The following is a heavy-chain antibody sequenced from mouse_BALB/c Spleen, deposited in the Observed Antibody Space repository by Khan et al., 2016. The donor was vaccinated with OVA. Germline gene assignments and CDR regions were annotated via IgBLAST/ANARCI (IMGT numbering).Heavy chain of an antibody. CDR2: MIYSGNT. CDR1: GDSITSGY. Sequence: EVKLLESGPSLVKPSQTLSLTCSVTGDSITSGYWNWIRKFPGNKLEYMGYMIYSGNTYYNPSLKSRISITRHTSKNQYYLQLNSVTTEDTATYXGARWSYRYAFAYWGQGTLVTVSA. J-gene: IGHJ3*01. D-gene: IGHD2-14*01. CDR3: ARWSYRYAFAY. V-gene: IGHV3-8*02.